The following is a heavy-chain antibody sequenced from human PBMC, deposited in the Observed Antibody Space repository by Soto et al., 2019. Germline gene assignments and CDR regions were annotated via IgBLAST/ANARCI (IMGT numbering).Heavy chain of an antibody. Sequence: TLSLTCTVSGGSISSGGYYWSWIRQHPGKGLEWIGYIYYSGSTYYNPSLKSRVTISVDTSKNQFSLKLSSVTAADTAVYYCARVPATAGGFDYWGQGTLVTVSS. V-gene: IGHV4-31*03. J-gene: IGHJ4*02. D-gene: IGHD2-2*01. CDR2: IYYSGST. CDR1: GGSISSGGYY. CDR3: ARVPATAGGFDY.